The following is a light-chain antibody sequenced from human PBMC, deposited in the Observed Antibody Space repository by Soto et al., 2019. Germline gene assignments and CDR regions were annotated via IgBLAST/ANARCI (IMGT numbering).Light chain of an antibody. CDR2: GAS. CDR1: QSIGDT. CDR3: QQRTRWPMT. J-gene: IGKJ5*01. Sequence: IVMTQSPATLSVSPGGRATLSCRASQSIGDTLAWYQQKPGQAPRLLIYGASSRATGIPDRFSGSGSGTDFTLTISRLEPEDFAVYYCQQRTRWPMTFGQGTRLEIK. V-gene: IGKV3D-15*01.